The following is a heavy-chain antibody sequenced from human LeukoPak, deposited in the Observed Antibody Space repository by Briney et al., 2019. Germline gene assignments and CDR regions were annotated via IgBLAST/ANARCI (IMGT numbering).Heavy chain of an antibody. CDR1: GGSTSSYY. J-gene: IGHJ5*02. CDR2: IYYSGST. D-gene: IGHD2-15*01. CDR3: ARSADCSGGSCYTYGRFDP. V-gene: IGHV4-59*01. Sequence: SETLSLTCTVSGGSTSSYYWSWIRQPPGKGLEWIGYIYYSGSTNYNPSLKSRATISVDTSKNQFSLKVISVTAADTAVYYCARSADCSGGSCYTYGRFDPWGQGTLVTVSS.